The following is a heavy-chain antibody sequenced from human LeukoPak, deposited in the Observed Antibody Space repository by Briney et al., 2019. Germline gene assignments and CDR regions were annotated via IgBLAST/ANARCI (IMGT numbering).Heavy chain of an antibody. V-gene: IGHV3-30-3*01. CDR3: ARDLYSSGWYPCYYYGMDV. J-gene: IGHJ6*02. Sequence: PGGSLRLSCAASGFTFSSYWMNWVRQAPGKGLEWVAVISYDGSNKYYADSVKGRFTISRDNSKNTLYLQMNSLRAEDTAVYYCARDLYSSGWYPCYYYGMDVWGQGTTVTVSS. CDR1: GFTFSSYW. CDR2: ISYDGSNK. D-gene: IGHD6-19*01.